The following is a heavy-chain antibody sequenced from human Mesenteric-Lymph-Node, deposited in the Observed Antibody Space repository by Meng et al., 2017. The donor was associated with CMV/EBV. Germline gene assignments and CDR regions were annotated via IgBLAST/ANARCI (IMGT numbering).Heavy chain of an antibody. D-gene: IGHD2-15*01. J-gene: IGHJ4*02. CDR1: GGSISSYY. Sequence: GSLRLSCTVSGGSISSYYWSWIRQPPGKGLEWIGYIYYSGSTNYNPSLKSRVTISVDTSKNQFSLKLSSVTAADTAAYYCAREITHCSGGSCYYFDFWGQGTLVTVSS. V-gene: IGHV4-59*08. CDR3: AREITHCSGGSCYYFDF. CDR2: IYYSGST.